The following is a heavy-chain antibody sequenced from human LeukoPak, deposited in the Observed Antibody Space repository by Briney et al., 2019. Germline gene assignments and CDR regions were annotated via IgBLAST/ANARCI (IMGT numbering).Heavy chain of an antibody. CDR1: GFTVSSNY. Sequence: GGSLRLSCAASGFTVSSNYMSWVRQAPGKGLEWVSIIYTDSSTYYADSVKGRFTISRDNSKNTLYLQMNSLRAEDTAVYYCARDGDMRTTTIFGVVLGWGQGTLVTVSS. CDR3: ARDGDMRTTTIFGVVLG. D-gene: IGHD3-3*01. J-gene: IGHJ4*02. V-gene: IGHV3-53*05. CDR2: IYTDSST.